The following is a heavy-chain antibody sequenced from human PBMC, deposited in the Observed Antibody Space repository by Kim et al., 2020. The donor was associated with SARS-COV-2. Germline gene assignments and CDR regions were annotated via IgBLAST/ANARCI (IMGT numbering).Heavy chain of an antibody. Sequence: GGSLRLSCAASGFTFSSYSMNWVRQAPGKGLEWVSSISSSSSYIYDADSVKGRITISRDNAKNSLYLQMNSLRAEDTAVYYCCVVAASMDWGQGTLVTVSS. V-gene: IGHV3-21*01. CDR1: GFTFSSYS. D-gene: IGHD2-15*01. CDR3: CVVAASMD. J-gene: IGHJ4*02. CDR2: ISSSSSYI.